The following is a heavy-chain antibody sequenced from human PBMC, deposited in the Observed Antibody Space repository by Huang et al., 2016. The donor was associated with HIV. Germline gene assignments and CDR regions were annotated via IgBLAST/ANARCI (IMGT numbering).Heavy chain of an antibody. J-gene: IGHJ5*02. Sequence: QVQLVQSGPEVKKPGSSVKVSCTASGGTFSSFAISWVRQAPGQGLEWREGSIPLFARANYAQKFQGRVTITADESTNTVYMELTSLTFEDTAVYYCARDRAGRVTMMEGFDPWGLGTLVTVSS. CDR3: ARDRAGRVTMMEGFDP. D-gene: IGHD3-22*01. CDR1: GGTFSSFA. CDR2: SIPLFARA. V-gene: IGHV1-69*01.